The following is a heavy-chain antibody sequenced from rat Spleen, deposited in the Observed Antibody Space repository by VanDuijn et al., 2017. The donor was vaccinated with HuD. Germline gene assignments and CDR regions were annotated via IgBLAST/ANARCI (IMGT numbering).Heavy chain of an antibody. J-gene: IGHJ2*01. V-gene: IGHV5-31*01. CDR3: TTGSPYYYSSYIYWY. CDR2: IPNTGGST. D-gene: IGHD1-2*01. Sequence: EVQLVESGGGLVQPGRSLKLSCVASGFTFNNYWMTWIRQAPGKGLAWVASIPNTGGSTYYPDSVKGRFTISRDNAKSSLYLQMDRLRSEDTATYYCTTGSPYYYSSYIYWYWGQGVMVTVSS. CDR1: GFTFNNYW.